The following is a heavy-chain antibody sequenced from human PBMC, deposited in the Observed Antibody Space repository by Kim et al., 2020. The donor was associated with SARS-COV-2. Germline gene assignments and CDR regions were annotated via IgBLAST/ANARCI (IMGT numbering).Heavy chain of an antibody. J-gene: IGHJ5*02. Sequence: GSLRLSCAASGFTFSNSAMTWVRQAPGKGLEWVSGISDSGVGTYYADSVKDRFTISRDNSETTLFLQMNSLRVEDTAIYYCARGSSPHYYPYNDHWGQGSLVTVSS. CDR2: ISDSGVGT. CDR3: ARGSSPHYYPYNDH. CDR1: GFTFSNSA. D-gene: IGHD3-22*01. V-gene: IGHV3-23*01.